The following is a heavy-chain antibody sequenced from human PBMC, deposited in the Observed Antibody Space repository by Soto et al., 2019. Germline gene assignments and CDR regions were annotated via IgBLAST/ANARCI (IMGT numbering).Heavy chain of an antibody. J-gene: IGHJ6*03. D-gene: IGHD2-15*01. Sequence: ASVKVSCKASGYTFTSYGISWVRQAPGQGLEWMGWISAYNGNTNYAQKLQGRVTMTTDTSTSTAYMELRSLRSDDTAVYYCARDIVVVVAASPFRYYYYYLDFWGQGTTDTVSS. V-gene: IGHV1-18*01. CDR1: GYTFTSYG. CDR3: ARDIVVVVAASPFRYYYYYLDF. CDR2: ISAYNGNT.